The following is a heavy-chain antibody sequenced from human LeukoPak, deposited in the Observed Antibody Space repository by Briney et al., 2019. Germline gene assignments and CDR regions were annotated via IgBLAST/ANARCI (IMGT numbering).Heavy chain of an antibody. CDR1: GDSISSYY. CDR3: ARDYAFDI. J-gene: IGHJ3*02. V-gene: IGHV4-59*01. CDR2: IYYSGNT. Sequence: SETLSLTCTVSGDSISSYYWSWIRQPPGKGLEWIGCIYYSGNTNYNPSLKSRVTMSIDTSKSQFSLKLSSVTAADTAVYYCARDYAFDIWGQGTMVTVSS.